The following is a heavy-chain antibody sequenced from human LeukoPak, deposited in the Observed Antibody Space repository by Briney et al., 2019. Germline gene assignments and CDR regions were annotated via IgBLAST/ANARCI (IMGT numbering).Heavy chain of an antibody. J-gene: IGHJ4*02. D-gene: IGHD3-16*02. CDR3: AKDMGDYVWGSYRYTGGGFDY. CDR1: GFTFDDYA. Sequence: GGSLRLSCAASGFTFDDYAMHWVRQAPGKGLEWVSGISWNSGSIGYADSVKGRFTISRDNAKNSLYLQMNSLRAEDMALYYCAKDMGDYVWGSYRYTGGGFDYWGQGTLVTVSS. V-gene: IGHV3-9*03. CDR2: ISWNSGSI.